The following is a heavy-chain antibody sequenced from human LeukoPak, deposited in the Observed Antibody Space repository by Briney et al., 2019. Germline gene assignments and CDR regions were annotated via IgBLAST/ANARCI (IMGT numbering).Heavy chain of an antibody. CDR2: IYYSGST. Sequence: SETLSLTCTVSGGSISSSSYYWGWIRQPPGKGLEWIGSIYYSGSTYYNPSLKSRVTISVDTSKNQFSLKLSSVTAADTAVYYCARDGVGAPDYWGQGTLVTVSS. J-gene: IGHJ4*02. V-gene: IGHV4-39*07. CDR3: ARDGVGAPDY. CDR1: GGSISSSSYY. D-gene: IGHD1-26*01.